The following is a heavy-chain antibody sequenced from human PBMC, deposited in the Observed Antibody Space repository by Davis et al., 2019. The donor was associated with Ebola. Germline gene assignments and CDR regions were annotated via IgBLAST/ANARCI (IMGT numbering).Heavy chain of an antibody. V-gene: IGHV5-51*01. CDR3: ASRGDGYNSGYYYGMDV. CDR2: IYPGDSDT. D-gene: IGHD5-24*01. Sequence: GESLKISCKGSGYSFTSYWIGWVRQMPGKGLEWMGIIYPGDSDTRYSPSFQGQVSISADKSISTAYLQWSSLKASDTAMYYCASRGDGYNSGYYYGMDVWGQGTTVTVSS. CDR1: GYSFTSYW. J-gene: IGHJ6*02.